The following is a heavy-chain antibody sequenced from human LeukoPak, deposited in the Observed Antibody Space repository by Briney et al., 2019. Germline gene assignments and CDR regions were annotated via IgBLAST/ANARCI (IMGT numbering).Heavy chain of an antibody. CDR2: IYYSGST. Sequence: SETLSLTCTVSGGSISSYYWSWIRQPPGKGLEWIGYIYYSGSTNYNPSLKSRVTISVDTSKNQFSPKLSSVTAADTAVYYCAREHSSSSSLDYWGQGTLVTVSS. V-gene: IGHV4-59*01. J-gene: IGHJ4*02. CDR1: GGSISSYY. D-gene: IGHD6-6*01. CDR3: AREHSSSSSLDY.